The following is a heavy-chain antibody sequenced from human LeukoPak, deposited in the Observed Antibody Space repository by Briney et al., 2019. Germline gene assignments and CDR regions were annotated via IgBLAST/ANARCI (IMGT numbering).Heavy chain of an antibody. CDR1: GDSISSNSYY. D-gene: IGHD6-13*01. J-gene: IGHJ4*02. Sequence: SETLSLTCTVSGDSISSNSYYWGWIRQPPGKGLEWIGNIHYSGRTYYNPSLKSRVTISVDPSKNQFSLKLISVTAADTAVYYCARDTGHSSTWTGYWGQGTLVTVSS. V-gene: IGHV4-39*07. CDR3: ARDTGHSSTWTGY. CDR2: IHYSGRT.